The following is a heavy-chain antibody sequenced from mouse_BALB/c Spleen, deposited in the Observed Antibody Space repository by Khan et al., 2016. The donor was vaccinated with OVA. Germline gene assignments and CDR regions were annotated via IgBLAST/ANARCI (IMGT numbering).Heavy chain of an antibody. V-gene: IGHV1-18*01. D-gene: IGHD1-1*01. Sequence: EVQLQQSGPELVKPGASMKISCKASGYSFTDYTMNWEKQSHGKNLEWIGLINPYNGGTSYNQKFKGKATLTVDKSSSTAYMELLSLTSEDSAVYYCARGNYYGSNSWCGYWGQGTLVTVAA. CDR1: GYSFTDYT. CDR2: INPYNGGT. CDR3: ARGNYYGSNSWCGY. J-gene: IGHJ3*01.